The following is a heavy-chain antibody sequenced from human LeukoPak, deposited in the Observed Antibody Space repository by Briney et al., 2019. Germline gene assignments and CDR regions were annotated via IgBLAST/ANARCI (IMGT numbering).Heavy chain of an antibody. CDR3: VKYIWGQSGGAGAFDI. D-gene: IGHD3-16*01. J-gene: IGHJ3*02. V-gene: IGHV3-64D*09. CDR2: ISSNGGST. CDR1: GFTYSNYA. Sequence: PGGSLRLSCSAAGFTYSNYAMHQIRQAPGKGLEYVSAISSNGGSTYYADSVKGRFTISRDNSKNTLYLQMSSLRAEDTAVYYCVKYIWGQSGGAGAFDIWGQGTMVTVSS.